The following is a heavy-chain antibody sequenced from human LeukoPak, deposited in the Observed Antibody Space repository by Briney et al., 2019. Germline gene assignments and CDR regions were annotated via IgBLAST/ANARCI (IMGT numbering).Heavy chain of an antibody. CDR3: AKDRGTWYYMDV. CDR2: IGYDGNNK. Sequence: GGSLRLSCAASGFTFRGYGMHWVRQAPAKGLDWVAFIGYDGNNKYYVDSVKGRFTISRDNSRSTLYLQMNSLRGEDTAVYYCAKDRGTWYYMDVWGKGTTVTVSS. D-gene: IGHD3-10*01. V-gene: IGHV3-30*02. J-gene: IGHJ6*03. CDR1: GFTFRGYG.